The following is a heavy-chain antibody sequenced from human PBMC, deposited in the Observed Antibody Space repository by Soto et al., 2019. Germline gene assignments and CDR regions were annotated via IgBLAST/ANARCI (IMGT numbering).Heavy chain of an antibody. Sequence: QVHLVQPGAEVKKPGASVKVSCKGSGYTFTSYDITWVRQAPGQGLEWMGWISAHNGNTDYAQKHQGVVTVTRDTATSTAYMLMSIMTSDDTAVYYWTRGTYGDYWGQGALVTVSS. V-gene: IGHV1-18*01. CDR3: TRGTYGDY. CDR1: GYTFTSYD. CDR2: ISAHNGNT. D-gene: IGHD4-17*01. J-gene: IGHJ4*02.